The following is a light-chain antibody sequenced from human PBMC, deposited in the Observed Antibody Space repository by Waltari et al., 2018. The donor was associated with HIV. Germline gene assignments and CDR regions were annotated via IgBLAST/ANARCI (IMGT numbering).Light chain of an antibody. J-gene: IGLJ2*01. CDR3: SSYTTSSVV. CDR2: EVS. CDR1: SSDVGDYNY. Sequence: QSALTQPASVSGSPGQSITIPCTGTSSDVGDYNYVSWYQQRPDKAPKLMIYEVSNRPLGVSNRCSGSKSGNTASLTISGLQAEDEADYYCSSYTTSSVVFGGGTKLTVL. V-gene: IGLV2-14*01.